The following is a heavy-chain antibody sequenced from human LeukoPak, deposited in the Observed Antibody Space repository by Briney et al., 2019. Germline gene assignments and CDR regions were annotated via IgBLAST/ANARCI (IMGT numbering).Heavy chain of an antibody. CDR1: GYTFTSYD. J-gene: IGHJ6*02. CDR3: ARGLSSGWIYYYYGMDV. D-gene: IGHD6-19*01. CDR2: MNPNSGNT. V-gene: IGHV1-8*01. Sequence: ASVKVSCKASGYTFTSYDINWVRQATGQGLEWMGWMNPNSGNTGYAQKFQGRVTMTRNTSISTAYMELSSLRSEDTAVYYCARGLSSGWIYYYYGMDVWGQGTTVTVSS.